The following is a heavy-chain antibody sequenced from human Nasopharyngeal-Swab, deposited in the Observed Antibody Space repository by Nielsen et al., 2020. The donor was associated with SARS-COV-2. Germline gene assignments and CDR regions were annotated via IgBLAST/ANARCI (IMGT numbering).Heavy chain of an antibody. CDR2: ISSSSSYI. CDR3: ARDYPYSSSWYPYYYYYYMDV. CDR1: GFTFSSYN. J-gene: IGHJ6*03. V-gene: IGHV3-21*01. Sequence: GESLKISCAASGFTFSSYNMNWVRQAPGKGLEWVSSISSSSSYIYYADSVKGRFTISRDNAKNSLYLQMNSLRAEDTAVYYCARDYPYSSSWYPYYYYYYMDVWGKGTTVTVSS. D-gene: IGHD6-13*01.